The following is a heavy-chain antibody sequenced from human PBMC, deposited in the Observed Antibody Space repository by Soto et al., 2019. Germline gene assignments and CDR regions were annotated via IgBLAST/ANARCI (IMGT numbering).Heavy chain of an antibody. D-gene: IGHD3-10*01. CDR1: GFTFDDHA. J-gene: IGHJ4*02. CDR2: ISWNSDGT. V-gene: IGHV3-9*01. Sequence: PGGSLRLSCVASGFTFDDHAMHWVRQVPGKGLEWVSCISWNSDGTSYADSVKGRFTISRDNAKNTLYLQMNSLRAEDTAVYYCARETLTYYYGSGNGYWGQGTLVTVSS. CDR3: ARETLTYYYGSGNGY.